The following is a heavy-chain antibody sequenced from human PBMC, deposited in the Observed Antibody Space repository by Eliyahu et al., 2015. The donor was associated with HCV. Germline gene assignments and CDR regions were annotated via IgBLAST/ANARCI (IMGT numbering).Heavy chain of an antibody. J-gene: IGHJ4*02. V-gene: IGHV4-38-2*02. Sequence: QVQLQESGPGLEKSSETLSLTCTXSAYSISRGYHWGWIRQPPGKGLEWIGSIHHSGSSYSNPSLKSRVTMSVDTSKNQFSLKLSSVTAADTAVYYCARVDWNPDYWGQGTLVTVSS. CDR2: IHHSGSS. D-gene: IGHD1-1*01. CDR1: AYSISRGYH. CDR3: ARVDWNPDY.